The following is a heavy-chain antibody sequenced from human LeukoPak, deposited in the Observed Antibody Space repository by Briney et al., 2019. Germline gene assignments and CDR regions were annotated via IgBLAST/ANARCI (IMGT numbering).Heavy chain of an antibody. D-gene: IGHD3-22*01. CDR1: GGSFSGYY. V-gene: IGHV4-34*01. CDR3: ARRGDSSGYYFDY. CDR2: INHSGST. J-gene: IGHJ4*02. Sequence: SETLSLTCAVYGGSFSGYYWSWIRQPPGKGLEWIGEINHSGSTNYNPSLKSRVTISVDTSKNQFSLKLSSVTAADTAVYYCARRGDSSGYYFDYWGQGTLVTVSS.